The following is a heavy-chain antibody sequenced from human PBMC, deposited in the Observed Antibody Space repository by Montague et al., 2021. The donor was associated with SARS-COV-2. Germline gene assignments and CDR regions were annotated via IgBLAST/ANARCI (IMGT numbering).Heavy chain of an antibody. Sequence: SETLSLTCTVSGVSLSSSSFYWGWLRQPPGKGLEWIGSIYYSGSTYYNPSLKSRVSISVDTSKKQLSLRLSSVTAADTAVYYCASSSYSSRWYYFDYWGQGTLVAVSS. CDR3: ASSSYSSRWYYFDY. CDR1: GVSLSSSSFY. CDR2: IYYSGST. D-gene: IGHD6-13*01. J-gene: IGHJ4*02. V-gene: IGHV4-39*01.